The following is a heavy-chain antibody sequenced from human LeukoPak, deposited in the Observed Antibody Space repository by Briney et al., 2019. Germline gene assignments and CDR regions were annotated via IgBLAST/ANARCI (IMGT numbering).Heavy chain of an antibody. CDR2: ISSSGSTI. D-gene: IGHD5-18*01. V-gene: IGHV3-48*03. Sequence: PGGSLRLSRAASGFTFSSYEMNWVRQAPGKGLEWVSYISSSGSTIYYADSVKGRFTISRDNAKNSLYLQMNSLRAEDTAVYYCARARGQLWDLIDYWGQGTLVTVSS. CDR1: GFTFSSYE. J-gene: IGHJ4*02. CDR3: ARARGQLWDLIDY.